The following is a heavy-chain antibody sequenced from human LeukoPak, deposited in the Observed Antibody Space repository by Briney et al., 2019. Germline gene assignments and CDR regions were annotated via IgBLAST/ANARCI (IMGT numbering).Heavy chain of an antibody. Sequence: PSETLSLTCTVSNGSISSYQWSWIRQPPGKTLEWIGYIYYSGSSNQNPSLKSRVTISIDMSKNQFSLNLSSVTAADTAVYYCARDLNIAVATFDIWGQGTMVTVSS. CDR2: IYYSGSS. CDR3: ARDLNIAVATFDI. D-gene: IGHD6-19*01. CDR1: NGSISSYQ. J-gene: IGHJ3*02. V-gene: IGHV4-59*12.